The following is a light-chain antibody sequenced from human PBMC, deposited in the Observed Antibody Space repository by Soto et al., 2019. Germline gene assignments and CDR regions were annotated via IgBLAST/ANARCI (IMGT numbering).Light chain of an antibody. J-gene: IGLJ1*01. CDR1: SSDVGGYNY. V-gene: IGLV2-14*01. CDR3: SAYTVSRTYV. CDR2: EVS. Sequence: QSVLTQPASVSGSPGQSITISCTGTSSDVGGYNYVSWYQQHPGKAPKVIIYEVSNRPSGVSNRFSGSKSGNTASLTISGLQAEDEADYYCSAYTVSRTYVFGTGTKVTVL.